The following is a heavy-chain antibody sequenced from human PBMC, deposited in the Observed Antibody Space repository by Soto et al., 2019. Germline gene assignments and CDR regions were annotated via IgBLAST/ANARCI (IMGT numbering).Heavy chain of an antibody. V-gene: IGHV4-30-4*01. CDR1: GDSISNLDYF. Sequence: SETLSLTCSVSGDSISNLDYFWAWIRQPPGQALEYIGYIYKSATTYYNPSFESRVAISVDTSKSQFSLNVTSVTAADTAVYFCARGRYCLTGRCFPNWYDSWGQGALVTVSS. J-gene: IGHJ5*01. CDR3: ARGRYCLTGRCFPNWYDS. CDR2: IYKSATT. D-gene: IGHD7-27*01.